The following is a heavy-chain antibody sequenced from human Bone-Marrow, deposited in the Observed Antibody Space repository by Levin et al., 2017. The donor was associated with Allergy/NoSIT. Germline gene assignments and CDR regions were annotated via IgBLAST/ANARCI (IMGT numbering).Heavy chain of an antibody. CDR3: AREADTSMIHDALDI. J-gene: IGHJ3*02. D-gene: IGHD3-22*01. CDR2: IWNDGREK. Sequence: PGGSLRLSCAASGFTFSSFAIHWVRRAPGKGLEWVAVIWNDGREKYYADSVKGRFTISRDNSENTLFLQMNSLRVDDTAVYFCAREADTSMIHDALDIWGLGTMVTVSS. CDR1: GFTFSSFA. V-gene: IGHV3-33*01.